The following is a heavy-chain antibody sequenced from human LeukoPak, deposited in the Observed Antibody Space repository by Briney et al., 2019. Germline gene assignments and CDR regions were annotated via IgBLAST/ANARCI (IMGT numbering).Heavy chain of an antibody. D-gene: IGHD3-22*01. CDR2: ISAYDGNT. J-gene: IGHJ4*02. CDR3: ARELWNYYDSSGYYGAPGDY. Sequence: ASVKVSCKASGYTFTIYGISSVRQAPGQALEWMGWISAYDGNTNYAQKLQGRVTMTTDTSTSTAYMELRSLRSDDTAVYYCARELWNYYDSSGYYGAPGDYWGQGTLVTVSS. V-gene: IGHV1-18*01. CDR1: GYTFTIYG.